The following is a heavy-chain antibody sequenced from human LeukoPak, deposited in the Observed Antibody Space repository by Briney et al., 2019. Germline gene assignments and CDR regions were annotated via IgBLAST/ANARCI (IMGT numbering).Heavy chain of an antibody. Sequence: SETLSLTCTVSGGSISSSSYYWGWIRQPPGKGLGWIGSIYYSGSTYYNPSLKSRVTISVDTSKNQFSLKLSSVTAADTAVYYCARLYSYGLGLLVYYFDYWGQGTLVTVSS. D-gene: IGHD5-18*01. CDR2: IYYSGST. J-gene: IGHJ4*02. CDR1: GGSISSSSYY. CDR3: ARLYSYGLGLLVYYFDY. V-gene: IGHV4-39*01.